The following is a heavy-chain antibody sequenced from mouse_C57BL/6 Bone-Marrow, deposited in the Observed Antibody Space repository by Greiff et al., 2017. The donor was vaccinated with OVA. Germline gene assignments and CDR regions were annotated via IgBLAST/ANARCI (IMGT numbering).Heavy chain of an antibody. CDR2: ISSGGSYT. Sequence: EVKLVESGGDLVKPGGSLKLSCAASGFTFSSYGMSWVRQTPDKRLEWVATISSGGSYTYYPASVKGRFTISRDKAKNTLYLQMSSLKSEDTAMYYGARHNGYYIFDYWGQGNTLTVSS. J-gene: IGHJ2*01. CDR1: GFTFSSYG. V-gene: IGHV5-6*02. D-gene: IGHD2-3*01. CDR3: ARHNGYYIFDY.